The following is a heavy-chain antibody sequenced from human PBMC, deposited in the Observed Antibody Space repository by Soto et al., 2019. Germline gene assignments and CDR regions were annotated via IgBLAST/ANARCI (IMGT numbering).Heavy chain of an antibody. J-gene: IGHJ6*02. Sequence: GGSLRLSCAASGFTFSSYGMHWVRQAPGKGLEWVAVISYDGSNKYYEDSVKGRFTISRDNSKNTLYLQMNSLRAEDTAVYYCAKDRAPAAVGSDYYYYYGMDVWGQGTTVTVSS. CDR3: AKDRAPAAVGSDYYYYYGMDV. V-gene: IGHV3-30*18. CDR2: ISYDGSNK. CDR1: GFTFSSYG. D-gene: IGHD2-2*01.